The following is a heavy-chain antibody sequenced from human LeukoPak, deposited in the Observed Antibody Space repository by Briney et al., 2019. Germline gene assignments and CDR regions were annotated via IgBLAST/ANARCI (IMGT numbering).Heavy chain of an antibody. J-gene: IGHJ3*02. D-gene: IGHD2-2*01. CDR2: ISYSGST. V-gene: IGHV4-59*01. CDR1: GGSISTYS. Sequence: ASETLSLTCTVSGGSISTYSWIYIRQPPGKGLEWIGNISYSGSTNYKPSLKSRVTILLDTSKNQFSLKLSSVTAADTAVYYCVRGYQLLPDAFDIWGQGKMVTVSS. CDR3: VRGYQLLPDAFDI.